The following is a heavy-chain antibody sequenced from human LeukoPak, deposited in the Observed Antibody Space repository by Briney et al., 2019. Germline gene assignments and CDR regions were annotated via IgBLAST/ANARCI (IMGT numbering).Heavy chain of an antibody. CDR3: ARLRVAGTLDY. J-gene: IGHJ4*02. V-gene: IGHV4-39*01. D-gene: IGHD6-19*01. CDR1: GGSISSSSYY. CDR2: IYYSGST. Sequence: SETLSLTCTVSGGSISSSSYYWGWIRQPPGKGLEWIGSIYYSGSTYYNPSLKSRVTISVDTSKNQFSLKLSSVTAADTAVYYCARLRVAGTLDYWGQRTLVTVSS.